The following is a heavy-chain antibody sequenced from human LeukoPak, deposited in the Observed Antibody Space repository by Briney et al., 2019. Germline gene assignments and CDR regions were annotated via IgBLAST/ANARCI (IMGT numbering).Heavy chain of an antibody. CDR3: ARDLAWDAFDI. CDR1: GLNFTNYN. CDR2: IHSSSGSI. Sequence: GGSLRLSCAASGLNFTNYNMNWVRQAPGKGLEWVSSIHSSSGSIYYADSLEGRFTISRDNAKNSLYLQMNSLRAEDTAVYYCARDLAWDAFDIWGQGTMVTVSS. V-gene: IGHV3-21*01. J-gene: IGHJ3*02.